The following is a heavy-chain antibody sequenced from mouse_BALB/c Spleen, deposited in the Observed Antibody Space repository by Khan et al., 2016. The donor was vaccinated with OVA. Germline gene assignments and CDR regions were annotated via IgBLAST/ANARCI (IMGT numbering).Heavy chain of an antibody. CDR2: IYTHTGEP. CDR3: ARGSSRTMDY. D-gene: IGHD1-1*01. J-gene: IGHJ4*01. CDR1: GYTFTNYG. V-gene: IGHV9-3-1*01. Sequence: QIQLVQSGPELKKPGETVKISCKASGYTFTNYGMNWVKQAPGKGFKWMGWIYTHTGEPTYADDFKGRFVFSLESSASTAYLQINKITNRDTAADFCARGSSRTMDYWGQGTSVTVSS.